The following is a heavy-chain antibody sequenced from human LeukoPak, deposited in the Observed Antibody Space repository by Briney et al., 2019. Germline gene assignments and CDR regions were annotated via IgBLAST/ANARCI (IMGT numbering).Heavy chain of an antibody. J-gene: IGHJ5*02. Sequence: SQTLSLTCTVSGGSISSGDYYWSWIRQPPGKGLEWIAYMYYSGSTYYNPSLKSRVTMSADPSKNQLSLKLSSVTAADTAVYYCARPYYYDSRIDPWGQGILVTVSS. CDR1: GGSISSGDYY. D-gene: IGHD3-22*01. CDR3: ARPYYYDSRIDP. V-gene: IGHV4-30-4*01. CDR2: MYYSGST.